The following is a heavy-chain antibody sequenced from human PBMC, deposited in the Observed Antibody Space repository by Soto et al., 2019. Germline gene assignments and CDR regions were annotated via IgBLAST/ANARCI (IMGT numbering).Heavy chain of an antibody. Sequence: PGESLKISCKGSGYSFTSYWIGWVRRMPGKGLEWMGIIYPGDSDTRYSPSFQGQVTISADKSISTAYLQWSSLKASDTAMYYCARGWSGYYTSLGLYGMDVWGQGTTVTVSS. J-gene: IGHJ6*02. D-gene: IGHD3-3*01. CDR2: IYPGDSDT. V-gene: IGHV5-51*01. CDR1: GYSFTSYW. CDR3: ARGWSGYYTSLGLYGMDV.